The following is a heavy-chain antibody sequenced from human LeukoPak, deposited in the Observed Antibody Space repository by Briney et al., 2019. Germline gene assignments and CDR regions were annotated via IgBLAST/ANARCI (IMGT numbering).Heavy chain of an antibody. V-gene: IGHV1-8*03. CDR3: ARELENCSGGSCYPKSAFDI. Sequence: ASVKVSCKASGYTFTGYYMHWVRQAPGQGLEWMGWMNPNSGNTGYAQKFQGRVTITRNTSISTAYMELSSLRPEDTAVYYCARELENCSGGSCYPKSAFDIWGQGTMVTVSS. D-gene: IGHD2-15*01. J-gene: IGHJ3*02. CDR2: MNPNSGNT. CDR1: GYTFTGYY.